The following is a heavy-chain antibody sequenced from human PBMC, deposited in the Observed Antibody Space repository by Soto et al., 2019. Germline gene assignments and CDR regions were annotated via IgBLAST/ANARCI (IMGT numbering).Heavy chain of an antibody. CDR3: ARRNSGWYFDL. D-gene: IGHD4-4*01. Sequence: EVQLLESGGGLVQPGGSLRLSCAASGFTFSSYAMNWVRQAPGKGLQWVSAISGSGDSTYYADSVKGRFTISRDNSKNTLYLQMNSLRAGDTAVYYCARRNSGWYFDLWGRGTLVTVSS. J-gene: IGHJ2*01. CDR1: GFTFSSYA. CDR2: ISGSGDST. V-gene: IGHV3-23*01.